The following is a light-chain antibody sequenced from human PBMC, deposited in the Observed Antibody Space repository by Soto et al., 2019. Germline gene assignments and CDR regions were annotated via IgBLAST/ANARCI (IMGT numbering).Light chain of an antibody. CDR3: QQYYSTPLT. CDR1: QTISNY. CDR2: AAS. V-gene: IGKV1-39*01. J-gene: IGKJ4*01. Sequence: DIQMTQSPSSLSASVGDRVTITCRTSQTISNYLNCYHQKPGKAPKLLIYAASSLQSGVPSRFSGSGSGTDFTLTISSLQAEDVAVYYCQQYYSTPLTFGGGTKVDIK.